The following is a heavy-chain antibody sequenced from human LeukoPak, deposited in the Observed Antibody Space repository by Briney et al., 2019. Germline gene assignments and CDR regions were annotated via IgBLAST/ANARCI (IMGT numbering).Heavy chain of an antibody. Sequence: PGGSLRLSCAASGFTFSSYAMHWVRQAPGKGLEWVAVISYDGSNKYYADSVKGRFTISRDNSKNTLYLQMNSLGAEDTAVYYCAKERGQQLGERYYYYYGMDVWGQGTTVTVSS. CDR1: GFTFSSYA. J-gene: IGHJ6*02. V-gene: IGHV3-30*04. D-gene: IGHD6-13*01. CDR3: AKERGQQLGERYYYYYGMDV. CDR2: ISYDGSNK.